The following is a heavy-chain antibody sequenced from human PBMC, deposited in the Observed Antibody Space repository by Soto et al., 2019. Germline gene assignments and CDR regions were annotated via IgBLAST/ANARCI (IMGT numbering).Heavy chain of an antibody. CDR3: AKDDYGDYFGFAY. J-gene: IGHJ4*02. CDR1: GFTFNNYA. Sequence: EVQLLESGGGLVQPGGSLRLSCAASGFTFNNYAMSWVRQAPGKGLEWVSTISGSGYSTYYADSVKGRFTISRDNSKNTLFLQMSSLRAEDTAVYYCAKDDYGDYFGFAYWGQGTLVTVSS. CDR2: ISGSGYST. V-gene: IGHV3-23*01. D-gene: IGHD4-17*01.